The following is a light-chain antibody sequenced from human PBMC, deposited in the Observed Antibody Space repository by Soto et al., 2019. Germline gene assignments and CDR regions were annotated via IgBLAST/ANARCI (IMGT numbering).Light chain of an antibody. V-gene: IGKV3-11*01. CDR3: QQRRNWPST. CDR2: DAS. CDR1: QSVSSY. J-gene: IGKJ4*01. Sequence: EIVLTQSPATLSLSPGERATLSCRASQSVSSYLAWYQQKPGQAPRLLIYDASNRATGIPARFSGSGSGTDFTLTISSLEREDFAVYYCQQRRNWPSTFGGGTKVEIK.